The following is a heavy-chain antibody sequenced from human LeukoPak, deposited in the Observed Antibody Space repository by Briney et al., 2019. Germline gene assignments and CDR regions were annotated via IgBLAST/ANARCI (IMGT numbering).Heavy chain of an antibody. CDR1: GFTFSSYA. J-gene: IGHJ4*02. Sequence: GGSLRLSCAASGFTFSSYAMNWVRQAPGKGLEWVSYISSGTTSLFYADSVKGRFTISRDNAKNSLYLQMNSLRVDDTAVYYCARDPYCSGGSCSLDYWGQGTLVTVSS. V-gene: IGHV3-48*01. CDR3: ARDPYCSGGSCSLDY. CDR2: ISSGTTSL. D-gene: IGHD2-15*01.